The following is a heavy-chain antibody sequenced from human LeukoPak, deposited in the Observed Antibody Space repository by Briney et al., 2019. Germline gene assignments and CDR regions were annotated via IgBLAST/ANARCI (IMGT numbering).Heavy chain of an antibody. CDR1: GFSVSSNY. J-gene: IGHJ4*02. CDR3: ARGADYYDSSGYYWVFDY. Sequence: PGGSLRLSCTASGFSVSSNYMSWVRQAPGKGLEWVSVIYSGGSTYYADSVRGRFTISRDNSKNTLYLLMNSLRAEDTAVYYCARGADYYDSSGYYWVFDYWGQGTLVTVSS. V-gene: IGHV3-53*01. D-gene: IGHD3-22*01. CDR2: IYSGGST.